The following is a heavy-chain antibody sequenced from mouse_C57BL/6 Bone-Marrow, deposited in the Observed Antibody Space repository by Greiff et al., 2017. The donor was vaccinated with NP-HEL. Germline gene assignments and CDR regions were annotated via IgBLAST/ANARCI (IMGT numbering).Heavy chain of an antibody. CDR3: ARRTGKGYFDY. J-gene: IGHJ2*01. CDR2: INPYNGGT. CDR1: GYTFTDYY. V-gene: IGHV1-19*01. D-gene: IGHD4-1*01. Sequence: EVKLQESGPVLVKPGASVKMSCKASGYTFTDYYMNWVKQSHGKSLEWIGVINPYNGGTSYNQKFKGKATLTVDKSSSTAYMELNSLTSEDSAVYYCARRTGKGYFDYWGQGTTLTVSS.